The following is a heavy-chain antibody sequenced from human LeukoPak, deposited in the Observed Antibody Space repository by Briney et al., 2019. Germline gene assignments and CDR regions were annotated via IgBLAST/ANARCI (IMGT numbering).Heavy chain of an antibody. CDR3: ARHIGGGIEDMDV. Sequence: SETLSLTCTVPGGSIGTYYWSWVRQSPGKGLEGVGYIYVTGNRYNPYLQSRVTISVDTSRNQFFLKMSSVTAADTAVYYCARHIGGGIEDMDVWGKGTKVTVSS. D-gene: IGHD3-16*02. CDR1: GGSIGTYY. V-gene: IGHV4-59*08. CDR2: IYVTGN. J-gene: IGHJ6*03.